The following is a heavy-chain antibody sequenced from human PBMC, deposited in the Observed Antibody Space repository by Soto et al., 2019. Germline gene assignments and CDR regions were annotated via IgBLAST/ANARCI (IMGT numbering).Heavy chain of an antibody. D-gene: IGHD3-22*01. Sequence: GESLKISCKGSGYNFTNYWIALVRQMPGKGLEWMGIIYPGDSDTRYSPSFQGQVTISADKSISTAFLQWSRLKASDTAIFYCPRTYYYDSSDYYPFDFWGQGTLVTVSS. V-gene: IGHV5-51*01. CDR2: IYPGDSDT. CDR1: GYNFTNYW. J-gene: IGHJ4*02. CDR3: PRTYYYDSSDYYPFDF.